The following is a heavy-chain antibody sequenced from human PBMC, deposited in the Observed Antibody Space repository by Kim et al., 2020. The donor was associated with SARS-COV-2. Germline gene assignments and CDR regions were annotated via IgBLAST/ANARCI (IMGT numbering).Heavy chain of an antibody. D-gene: IGHD6-19*01. V-gene: IGHV3-11*05. Sequence: GRFTISRDNAKDSLYLQMNSLRVEDTAVYYCVRGSGWLGDYWGQGTLVTVSS. J-gene: IGHJ4*02. CDR3: VRGSGWLGDY.